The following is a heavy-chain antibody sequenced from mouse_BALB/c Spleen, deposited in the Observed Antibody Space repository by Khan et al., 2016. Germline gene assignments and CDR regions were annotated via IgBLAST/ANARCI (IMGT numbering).Heavy chain of an antibody. Sequence: VQLMQSGAELVKPGASVKLSCTASGFNIKDTYMHWVKQRPEQGLEWIGRIDPANGNTKYDPKFQGKATITADTSSNTAYLQLSSLTSADTAVYYCARTPYDYDVGFAYWGQGTLVTVSA. CDR2: IDPANGNT. D-gene: IGHD2-4*01. V-gene: IGHV14-3*02. CDR3: ARTPYDYDVGFAY. J-gene: IGHJ3*01. CDR1: GFNIKDTY.